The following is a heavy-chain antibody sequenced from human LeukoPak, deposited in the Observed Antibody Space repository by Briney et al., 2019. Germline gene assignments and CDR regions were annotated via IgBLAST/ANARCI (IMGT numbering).Heavy chain of an antibody. CDR2: ISAYNGNT. V-gene: IGHV1-18*01. J-gene: IGHJ4*02. Sequence: GASVKVSCKASGYTFTSYGISWVRQAPGQGLEWMGWISAYNGNTNYAQKLQGRVTMTTDTSTSTAYMELRSLRSDDTAVYYCARDLYSRDSSGHCGYWGQGTLVTVSS. D-gene: IGHD3-22*01. CDR1: GYTFTSYG. CDR3: ARDLYSRDSSGHCGY.